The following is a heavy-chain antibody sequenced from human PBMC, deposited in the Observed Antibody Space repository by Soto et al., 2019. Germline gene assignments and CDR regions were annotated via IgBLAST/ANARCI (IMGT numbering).Heavy chain of an antibody. CDR2: ISSDGSDK. CDR3: ARARQYGAGVIDV. Sequence: QVQLVESGGGVVQPGRSLRLSCAASGFTFSSYAMHWVRQAPGKGLEWVAVISSDGSDKYYADSVKGRFAISRDNSKNTLYVQLNRMRAEDTALYYCARARQYGAGVIDVWGQGTTVTVSS. D-gene: IGHD3-10*01. CDR1: GFTFSSYA. V-gene: IGHV3-30*09. J-gene: IGHJ6*02.